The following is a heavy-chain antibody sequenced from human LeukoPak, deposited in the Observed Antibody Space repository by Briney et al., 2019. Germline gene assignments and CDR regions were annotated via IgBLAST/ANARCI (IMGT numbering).Heavy chain of an antibody. V-gene: IGHV3-7*01. CDR3: ATSSNAPGNH. Sequence: GGSLRLSCAASGFTFNSYWMSWVRQAAGKGLEWVSNIKEDGSAQYYVDSVKGRFTISRDNAKNSLNLQMNSLRAEDTAVYYCATSSNAPGNHWGQGTLVTVSS. D-gene: IGHD2-2*01. CDR1: GFTFNSYW. J-gene: IGHJ5*02. CDR2: IKEDGSAQ.